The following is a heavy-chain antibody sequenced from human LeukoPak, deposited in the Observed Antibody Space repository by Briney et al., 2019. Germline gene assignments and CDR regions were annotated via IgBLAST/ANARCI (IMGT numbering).Heavy chain of an antibody. CDR3: ARDPVIAARLRKARNMYYFDY. D-gene: IGHD6-6*01. V-gene: IGHV4-59*01. CDR1: GGSISSYY. Sequence: TSETLSLTCTVSGGSISSYYWSWIRQPPGKGLEWIGYIYYSGSTNYNPSLKSRVTISLDTSKNHFSLKLNSVTAADTAVYYCARDPVIAARLRKARNMYYFDYWGQGTLVTVSS. CDR2: IYYSGST. J-gene: IGHJ4*02.